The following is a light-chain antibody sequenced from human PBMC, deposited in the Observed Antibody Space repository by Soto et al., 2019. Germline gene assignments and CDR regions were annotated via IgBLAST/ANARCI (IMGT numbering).Light chain of an antibody. CDR2: WAS. Sequence: DIVMTQSPDSLAVSLGERATINCKSSQSVLYSSNNKNYLAWYQQKPGQPPKLLIYWASTRESGVPDRFSGSGSGTDFTLTISSLQAEDFAVYYCQQYGSSPPLTFGGGTKVDIK. V-gene: IGKV4-1*01. J-gene: IGKJ4*01. CDR1: QSVLYSSNNKNY. CDR3: QQYGSSPPLT.